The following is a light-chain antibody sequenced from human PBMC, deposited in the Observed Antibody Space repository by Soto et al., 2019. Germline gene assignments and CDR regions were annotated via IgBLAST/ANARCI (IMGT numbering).Light chain of an antibody. CDR1: SSNIGAGYD. CDR3: QSYDSSLSALYV. J-gene: IGLJ1*01. V-gene: IGLV1-40*01. Sequence: VLAQPPSVSGAPGQRVTISCTGSSSNIGAGYDVHWYQQLPGTAPKLLIYGNSNRPSGVPDRFSGSKSGTSASLAITGLQAEDEADYYCQSYDSSLSALYVFGTGTKVTLL. CDR2: GNS.